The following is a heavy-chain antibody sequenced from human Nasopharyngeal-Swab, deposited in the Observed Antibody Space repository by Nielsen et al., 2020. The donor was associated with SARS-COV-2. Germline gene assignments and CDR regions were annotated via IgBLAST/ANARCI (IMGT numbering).Heavy chain of an antibody. Sequence: VRQAPGKGLEWVSRIGDKDHNYATTYGASVQGRFTISRDDSKNTAFLQMDSLKTEDTALYYCTTDFYFDYWGQGTLVTVSS. V-gene: IGHV3-73*01. CDR2: IGDKDHNYAT. CDR3: TTDFYFDY. J-gene: IGHJ4*02.